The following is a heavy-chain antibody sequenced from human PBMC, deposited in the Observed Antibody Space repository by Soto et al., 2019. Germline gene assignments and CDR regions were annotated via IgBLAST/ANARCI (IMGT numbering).Heavy chain of an antibody. CDR2: FRTSGDGGTT. CDR3: AKKVNSGPGSQYFDY. V-gene: IGHV3-23*01. CDR1: GFTFSSYS. D-gene: IGHD3-10*01. Sequence: LRLSCAASGFTFSSYSMSWVRQAPGKGLEWVSGFRTSGDGGTTYYADSVKGRFTISRDNSKNMLFLQMNSLRAEDTAIYYCAKKVNSGPGSQYFDYWGQGTLVTV. J-gene: IGHJ4*02.